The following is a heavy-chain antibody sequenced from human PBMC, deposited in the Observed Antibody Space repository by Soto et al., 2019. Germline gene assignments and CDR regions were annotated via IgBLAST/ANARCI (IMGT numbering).Heavy chain of an antibody. J-gene: IGHJ5*02. V-gene: IGHV3-49*03. CDR3: TRDSNPRITIFGVPSPWFDP. D-gene: IGHD3-3*01. CDR2: IRSKAYGGTT. CDR1: GFTFGDYA. Sequence: PGGSLRLSCTASGFTFGDYAMSWFRQAPGKGLEWVGFIRSKAYGGTTEYAASVKGRFTISRDDSKSIAYLQMNSLKTEDTAVYYCTRDSNPRITIFGVPSPWFDPWGQGTLVTVSS.